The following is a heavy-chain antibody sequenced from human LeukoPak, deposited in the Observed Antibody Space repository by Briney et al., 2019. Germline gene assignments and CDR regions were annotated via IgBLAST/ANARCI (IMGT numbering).Heavy chain of an antibody. CDR2: INHSGST. V-gene: IGHV4-34*01. CDR1: GGSFSGYY. D-gene: IGHD1-1*01. J-gene: IGHJ6*02. CDR3: ATGPSYYYYGMDV. Sequence: SETLSLTCAVYGGSFSGYYWSWIRQPPGKGLEWIGEINHSGSTNYNPSLKSRATISVDTSKNQFSLKLSSVTAADTAVYYCATGPSYYYYGMDVWGQGTTVTVSS.